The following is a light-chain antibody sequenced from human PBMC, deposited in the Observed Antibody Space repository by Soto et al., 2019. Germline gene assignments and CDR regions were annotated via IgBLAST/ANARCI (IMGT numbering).Light chain of an antibody. CDR2: GAS. J-gene: IGKJ1*01. CDR3: HQYGSSPET. V-gene: IGKV3-20*01. Sequence: EIVLTQSPGTLSLSPGERATISCRASQTFSSGFLAWYQQKPGQAPRLLIYGASTSATDIPDRFSGSGSGTHFTLTITRREPDDFTVYFCHQYGSSPETFGQGTKVDIK. CDR1: QTFSSGF.